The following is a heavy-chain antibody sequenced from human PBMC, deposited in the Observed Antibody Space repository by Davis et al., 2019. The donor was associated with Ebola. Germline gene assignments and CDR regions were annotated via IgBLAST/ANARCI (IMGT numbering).Heavy chain of an antibody. Sequence: GESLKISCAASGFTFSSYSMNWVRQAPGKGLEWVSSISSSSSYIYYADSVKGRFTISRDNAKNSLYLQMNSLRAEDTAVYYCARDGRFRELSTYYYYGMDVWGQGTTVTVSS. CDR3: ARDGRFRELSTYYYYGMDV. CDR1: GFTFSSYS. D-gene: IGHD3-10*01. CDR2: ISSSSSYI. V-gene: IGHV3-21*01. J-gene: IGHJ6*02.